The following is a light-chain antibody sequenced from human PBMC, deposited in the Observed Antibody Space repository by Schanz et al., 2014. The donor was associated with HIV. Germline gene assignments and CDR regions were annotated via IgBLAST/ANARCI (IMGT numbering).Light chain of an antibody. CDR1: SSNIGAGYD. CDR2: TDG. Sequence: QSVLRQPPSVSGAPGQGVTISCTGTSSNIGAGYDVHWYQQIPGTAPKFLISTDGGRPSGVPDRFSVSKSGALASLVISGLRSEDEADYYCQSYDGTLKAVVVGGGTKLTVL. J-gene: IGLJ2*01. CDR3: QSYDGTLKAVV. V-gene: IGLV1-40*01.